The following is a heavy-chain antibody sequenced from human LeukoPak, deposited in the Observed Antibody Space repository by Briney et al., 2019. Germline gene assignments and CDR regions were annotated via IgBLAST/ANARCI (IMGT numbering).Heavy chain of an antibody. CDR3: ARYESSAYGIDV. D-gene: IGHD3-22*01. Sequence: SETLSLTCTVSGGSISSSSSYWVWIRQPPGMGLEWIGSIYYSGSTYSNPSLKSRVTISVDTSKNQFSLKVSSVAAADTAVYYCARYESSAYGIDVWGRGNLVTVSS. CDR2: IYYSGST. CDR1: GGSISSSSSY. V-gene: IGHV4-39*01. J-gene: IGHJ2*01.